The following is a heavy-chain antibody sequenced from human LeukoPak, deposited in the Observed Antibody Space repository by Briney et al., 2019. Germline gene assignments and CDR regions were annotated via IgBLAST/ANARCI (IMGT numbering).Heavy chain of an antibody. CDR3: ARDCDYYDSSGYRQGDY. V-gene: IGHV1-2*07. D-gene: IGHD3-22*01. CDR2: INPYSFRT. Sequence: ASVKVSCKASGYTFTGYYMHWVRQAPGQGLESMGWINPYSFRTNYAHKFHGRVTMTKDPSISTAYMELSRLRSDDTAVYYCARDCDYYDSSGYRQGDYWGQGTLVTVSS. CDR1: GYTFTGYY. J-gene: IGHJ4*02.